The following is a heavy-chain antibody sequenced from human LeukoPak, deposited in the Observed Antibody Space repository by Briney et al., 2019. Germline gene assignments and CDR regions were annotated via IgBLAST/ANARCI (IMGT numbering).Heavy chain of an antibody. Sequence: ASVKVSCKASGGTFSSYAISWVRQAPGQGLEWMGWISAYNGNTNYAQKLQGRVTMTTDTSTSTAYMELRSLRSDDTAVYYCARGLHPSVVAATNYYYMDVWGKGTTVTVSS. D-gene: IGHD2-15*01. CDR3: ARGLHPSVVAATNYYYMDV. CDR2: ISAYNGNT. CDR1: GGTFSSYA. V-gene: IGHV1-18*01. J-gene: IGHJ6*03.